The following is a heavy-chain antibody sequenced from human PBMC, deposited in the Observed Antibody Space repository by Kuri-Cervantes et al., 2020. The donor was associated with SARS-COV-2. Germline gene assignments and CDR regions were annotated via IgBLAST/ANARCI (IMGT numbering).Heavy chain of an antibody. Sequence: SETLSLTCTVSGGSISSYYCSWIRQPPGKGLEWIGYIYYSGSTNYNPSLKSRVTISVDTSKNQFSLKLSSVTAADTAVYYCARENWNYFDYWGQGTLVTVSS. V-gene: IGHV4-59*01. CDR1: GGSISSYY. J-gene: IGHJ4*02. D-gene: IGHD1-1*01. CDR2: IYYSGST. CDR3: ARENWNYFDY.